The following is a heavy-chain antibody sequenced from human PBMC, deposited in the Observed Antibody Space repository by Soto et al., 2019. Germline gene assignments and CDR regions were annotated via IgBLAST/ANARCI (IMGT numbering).Heavy chain of an antibody. CDR2: LYWDDDK. CDR1: GFSLSARGMG. V-gene: IGHV2-5*02. D-gene: IGHD3-22*01. CDR3: VPRRGYGDFDD. Sequence: QITLKESGPMLVKPTQTLTLTCTISGFSLSARGMGVAYIRQPPGKALEWLALLYWDDDKTYSPSLKSRLTITKDTSQNKVVFTMTNMDPEDTATYHCVPRRGYGDFDDWGQGTLVTVSS. J-gene: IGHJ4*02.